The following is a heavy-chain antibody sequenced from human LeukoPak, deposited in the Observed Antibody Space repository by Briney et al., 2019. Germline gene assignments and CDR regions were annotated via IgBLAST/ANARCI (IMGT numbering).Heavy chain of an antibody. D-gene: IGHD2-2*01. V-gene: IGHV3-23*01. CDR1: GLTFNNYA. Sequence: GGSLRLSCAVSGLTFNNYAMSWVRQAPGKGLEWVSGISGRGASKYYADSVKGRVTISRDNSKNTLYLQMNSLRAEDTAVYYCAKGVVVAPDVTPFDYWGQGTLVTVSS. CDR2: ISGRGASK. J-gene: IGHJ4*02. CDR3: AKGVVVAPDVTPFDY.